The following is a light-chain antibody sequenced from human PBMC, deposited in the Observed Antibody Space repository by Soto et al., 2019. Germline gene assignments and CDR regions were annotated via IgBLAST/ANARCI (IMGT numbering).Light chain of an antibody. V-gene: IGLV1-40*01. CDR2: DNT. J-gene: IGLJ3*02. CDR3: QSYDNSLSAWV. Sequence: QSVLTQPPSVSGAPGQKVTISCTGSTSNIGTHWPVHWFQQLPGTAPKLLIYDNTNRPSGVPDRFSGSKYGTSASLAITGLQAEDEADYYCQSYDNSLSAWVFGGGTKLTVL. CDR1: TSNIGTHWP.